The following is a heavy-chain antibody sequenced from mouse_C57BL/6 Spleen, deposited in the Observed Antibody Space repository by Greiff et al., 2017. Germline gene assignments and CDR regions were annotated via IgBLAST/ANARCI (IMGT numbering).Heavy chain of an antibody. CDR1: GFTFNTYA. Sequence: GGGLVQPKGSLNLSCAASGFTFNTYAMHWVRQAPGKGLEWVARIRSKSSNYATYYADSVKDRFTISKDDSQSMLYLQMNNLKTEETARYYCVRGSFRLRWPDCYAMDYWGQGTSVTVSS. J-gene: IGHJ4*01. V-gene: IGHV10-3*01. D-gene: IGHD2-4*01. CDR3: VRGSFRLRWPDCYAMDY. CDR2: IRSKSSNYAT.